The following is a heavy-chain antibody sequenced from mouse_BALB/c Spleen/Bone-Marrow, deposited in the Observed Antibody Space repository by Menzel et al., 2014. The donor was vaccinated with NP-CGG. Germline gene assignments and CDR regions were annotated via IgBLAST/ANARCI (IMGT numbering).Heavy chain of an antibody. CDR3: ARLEGNYGSTFAY. J-gene: IGHJ3*01. V-gene: IGHV1-61*01. Sequence: VQLQQSGAELVRPGASVKLSCKASGYSFTSYWMNWVKQRPGHGLEWIGMIHPSDTETRLNQRFKDKATLTVDKSSSTAYMQLNSPTSEDSVVYYCARLEGNYGSTFAYWGQGTLVTVSA. D-gene: IGHD1-1*01. CDR2: IHPSDTET. CDR1: GYSFTSYW.